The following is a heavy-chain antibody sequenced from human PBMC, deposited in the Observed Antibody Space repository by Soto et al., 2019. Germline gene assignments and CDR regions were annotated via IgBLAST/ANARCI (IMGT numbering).Heavy chain of an antibody. CDR3: AREVGAAISRGAFGY. Sequence: GGSLRLSCAASGFTFSDYSMNWVRQAPGKGLEWVSYISSSSSTIYYADSVKGRFTVSRDNAKNSLFLQMNSLRDEDTAVYYCAREVGAAISRGAFGYWGQGTLVTVSS. V-gene: IGHV3-48*02. J-gene: IGHJ4*02. CDR1: GFTFSDYS. CDR2: ISSSSSTI. D-gene: IGHD1-26*01.